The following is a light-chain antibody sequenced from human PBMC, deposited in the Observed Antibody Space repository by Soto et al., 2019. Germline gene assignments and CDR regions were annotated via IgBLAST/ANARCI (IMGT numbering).Light chain of an antibody. CDR3: QQYGVSPAT. CDR1: QSVSSSY. V-gene: IGKV3-20*01. CDR2: GTS. Sequence: IVLTLSPGTLSLSTRERAALSCMASQSVSSSYLAWYQQKPGQAPRPLIYGTSTRASGIPDRFSGSGSGTDFTLTITRLEPEDFAVYFCQQYGVSPATFGGGGKVDIK. J-gene: IGKJ4*01.